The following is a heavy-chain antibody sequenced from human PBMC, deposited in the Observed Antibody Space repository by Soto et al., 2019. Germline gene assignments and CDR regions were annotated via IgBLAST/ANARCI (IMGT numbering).Heavy chain of an antibody. CDR3: ARDAHYYGSGSNQWFDP. CDR2: IYYSGST. V-gene: IGHV4-59*01. CDR1: GGSISSYY. J-gene: IGHJ5*02. Sequence: PSETLSLTCTVSGGSISSYYWSWIRQPPGKGLEWIGYIYYSGSTNYNPSLKSRVTISVDTSKNLFSLKLSSVTAADTAVYYCARDAHYYGSGSNQWFDPWGQGTLVTVSS. D-gene: IGHD3-10*01.